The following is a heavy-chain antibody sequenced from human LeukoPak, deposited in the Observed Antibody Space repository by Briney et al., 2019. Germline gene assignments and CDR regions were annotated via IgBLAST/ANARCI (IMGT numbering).Heavy chain of an antibody. V-gene: IGHV4-59*01. D-gene: IGHD3-22*01. Sequence: PSETLSLTCTVSGCSLSSYYWSWIRQPPGKGLEGIGYIYYSGSTNYNPSLKSRVTISLDTSKNQFSLKLSSVTAADTAVYYCARTNENYYNSSGYYYTAFHIWGQGTMVTVSS. J-gene: IGHJ3*02. CDR1: GCSLSSYY. CDR2: IYYSGST. CDR3: ARTNENYYNSSGYYYTAFHI.